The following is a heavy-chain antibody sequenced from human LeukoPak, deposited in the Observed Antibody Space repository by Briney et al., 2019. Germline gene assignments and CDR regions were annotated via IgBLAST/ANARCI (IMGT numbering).Heavy chain of an antibody. CDR2: IYYSGST. J-gene: IGHJ4*02. CDR1: GGSISSSSYY. CDR3: ARHPAYSGSYLGYFDY. D-gene: IGHD1-26*01. Sequence: SETLSLTCTVSGGSISSSSYYWGWIRQPPGKGLEWIGSIYYSGSTYYNPSLKSRVTISVGTSKNQFSLKLSSVTAADTAVYYCARHPAYSGSYLGYFDYWGQGTLVTVSS. V-gene: IGHV4-39*01.